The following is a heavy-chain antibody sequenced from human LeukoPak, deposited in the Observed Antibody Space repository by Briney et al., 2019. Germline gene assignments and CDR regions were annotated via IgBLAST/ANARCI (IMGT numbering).Heavy chain of an antibody. CDR3: AKDMELAS. CDR1: GFTFRDGA. D-gene: IGHD1-26*01. V-gene: IGHV3-23*01. CDR2: ISSSGANA. J-gene: IGHJ5*02. Sequence: GGSLTLSCAASGFTFRDGAMTWVRHAPGKGLEWVSLISSSGANAYYADSVKGRFTISRDNSKNTLYLQMNNLRGEDTAEYYCAKDMELASWGQGTLVTVSS.